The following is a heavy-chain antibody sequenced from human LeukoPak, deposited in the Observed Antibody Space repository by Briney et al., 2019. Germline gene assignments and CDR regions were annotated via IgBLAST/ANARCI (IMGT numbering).Heavy chain of an antibody. CDR3: ARARITMVRGEFDP. D-gene: IGHD3-10*01. J-gene: IGHJ5*02. CDR1: GGSISSGGYY. Sequence: PSQTLSLTCTVSGGSISSGGYYWSWIRQHPGKGLEWIGYIYYSGGTYYNPSLKSRLTISIDTSKSQFSLKLSSVTAADTAVYYCARARITMVRGEFDPWGQGTLVTVSS. V-gene: IGHV4-31*03. CDR2: IYYSGGT.